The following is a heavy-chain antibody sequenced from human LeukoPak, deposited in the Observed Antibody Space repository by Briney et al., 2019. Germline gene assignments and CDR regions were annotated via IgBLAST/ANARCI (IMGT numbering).Heavy chain of an antibody. CDR1: GFSFSSYW. J-gene: IGHJ4*02. CDR2: VNHSGST. V-gene: IGHV4-34*01. CDR3: ARPSLRFSSSWHYDN. D-gene: IGHD6-13*01. Sequence: GSLRLSCAASGFSFSSYWMSWVRQAPGKGLEWIGEVNHSGSTNYNPSLKSRVTISIDTSKNQFFLKLSSVTAADTAVYYCARPSLRFSSSWHYDNWGQGTLVTVSS.